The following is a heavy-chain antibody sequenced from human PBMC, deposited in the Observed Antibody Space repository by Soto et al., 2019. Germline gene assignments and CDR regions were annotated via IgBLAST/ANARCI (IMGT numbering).Heavy chain of an antibody. Sequence: ASMKVACKASGYTFTIYAMHWVLQAPGQRLEWMGWINAGNGNTEYSQKFQGRVTITRDTSASTAYMELSSLRSEDTAVYYCARDQGYCSGGSCEYYYYYYMDVWGKGTTVTVSS. V-gene: IGHV1-3*01. CDR1: GYTFTIYA. D-gene: IGHD2-15*01. J-gene: IGHJ6*03. CDR2: INAGNGNT. CDR3: ARDQGYCSGGSCEYYYYYYMDV.